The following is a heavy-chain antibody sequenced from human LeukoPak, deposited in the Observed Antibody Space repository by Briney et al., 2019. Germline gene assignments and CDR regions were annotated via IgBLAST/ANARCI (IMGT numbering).Heavy chain of an antibody. J-gene: IGHJ4*02. Sequence: PGRSLRLSCAASGFTFSNYGMHWVRQAPGKGLEWVAVISFDGSNKYYADSVRGRFTISRDSSKNTLYLQMNSLRAEDTAVYYCAKASAMIVVVSKHFDYWGQGTLVTVSS. V-gene: IGHV3-30*18. D-gene: IGHD3-22*01. CDR1: GFTFSNYG. CDR3: AKASAMIVVVSKHFDY. CDR2: ISFDGSNK.